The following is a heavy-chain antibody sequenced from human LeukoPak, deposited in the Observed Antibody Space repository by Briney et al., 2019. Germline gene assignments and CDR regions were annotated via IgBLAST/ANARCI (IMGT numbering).Heavy chain of an antibody. V-gene: IGHV4-30-4*01. CDR1: GGSNSSGDYY. CDR3: ARVGYSYGYECDY. D-gene: IGHD5-18*01. Sequence: SETLSLTCTVSGGSNSSGDYYWSWIRQPPGKGLEWIGYIYYSGSTYYNPSPKSRVTISVDTSKNQFSLKLSSVTAADTAVYYCARVGYSYGYECDYWGQGTLVTVSS. CDR2: IYYSGST. J-gene: IGHJ4*02.